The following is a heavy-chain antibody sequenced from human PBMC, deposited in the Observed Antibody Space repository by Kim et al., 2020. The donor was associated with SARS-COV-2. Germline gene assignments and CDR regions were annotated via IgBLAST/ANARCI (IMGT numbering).Heavy chain of an antibody. Sequence: GGSLRLSCVASGFTFSTSPMGWVRQAPGKGLEWVSRISWDGTRTYYADSVKGRVTMYSDKSKNMLYLHMNSLRVEGTAVYYCAKGVINSGFDYWGQGTQVTVSS. D-gene: IGHD1-26*01. J-gene: IGHJ4*02. CDR2: ISWDGTRT. V-gene: IGHV3-23*01. CDR1: GFTFSTSP. CDR3: AKGVINSGFDY.